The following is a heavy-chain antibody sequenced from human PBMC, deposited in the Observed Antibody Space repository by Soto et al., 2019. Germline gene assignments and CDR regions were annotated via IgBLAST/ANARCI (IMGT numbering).Heavy chain of an antibody. CDR2: IYYSGST. J-gene: IGHJ6*02. V-gene: IGHV4-31*03. D-gene: IGHD2-15*01. CDR3: ARDRPVGYYGMDV. CDR1: GGSISSGGYY. Sequence: PSETLSLTCTVSGGSISSGGYYWSWIRQHPGKGLEWIGYIYYSGSTYYNPSLKSRVTISVDTSKNQFSLKLSSVTAADTAVYYCARDRPVGYYGMDVWGQGNTVTVSS.